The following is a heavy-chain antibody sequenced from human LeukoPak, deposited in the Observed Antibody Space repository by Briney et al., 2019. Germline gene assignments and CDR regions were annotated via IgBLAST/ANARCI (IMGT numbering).Heavy chain of an antibody. J-gene: IGHJ4*02. CDR3: ARSGKWLRFPFDY. CDR1: GGSFSGYY. CDR2: INHSGST. V-gene: IGHV4-34*01. Sequence: SETLSLTCAVYGGSFSGYYWSWIRQPPGKGLEWIGEINHSGSTNYNPSLKSRVTISVDTSKNQFSLKLSSVTAADTAVYYCARSGKWLRFPFDYWGQGTLVTVSS. D-gene: IGHD5-12*01.